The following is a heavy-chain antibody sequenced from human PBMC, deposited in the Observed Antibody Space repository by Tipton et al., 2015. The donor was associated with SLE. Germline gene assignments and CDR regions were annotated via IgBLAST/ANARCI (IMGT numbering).Heavy chain of an antibody. Sequence: SLRLSCVASGFTFSVYWMKWVRQAPGKGLGWVANIKPDGSGKYYVGSVKGRVTISRDNGKNSLFLQMNDPRAEDTGVYYCAGEGHGYCTNGVCLIDVLHIWGQGTLVTVSS. CDR1: GFTFSVYW. D-gene: IGHD2-8*01. J-gene: IGHJ3*02. V-gene: IGHV3-7*01. CDR2: IKPDGSGK. CDR3: AGEGHGYCTNGVCLIDVLHI.